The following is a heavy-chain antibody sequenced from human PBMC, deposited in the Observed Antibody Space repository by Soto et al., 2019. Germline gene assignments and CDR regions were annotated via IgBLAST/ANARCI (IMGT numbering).Heavy chain of an antibody. CDR1: GFTFSSYG. V-gene: IGHV3-30*18. J-gene: IGHJ6*02. Sequence: PGGSLRLSCAASGFTFSSYGMHWVRQAPGKGLEWVAVISYDGSNKYYADSVKGRFTISRDNSKNTLYLQMNSLRAEDTAVYYCAKDKGLVVVPAAMLGYYYYGMDVWGQGTTVTVSS. CDR3: AKDKGLVVVPAAMLGYYYYGMDV. D-gene: IGHD2-2*01. CDR2: ISYDGSNK.